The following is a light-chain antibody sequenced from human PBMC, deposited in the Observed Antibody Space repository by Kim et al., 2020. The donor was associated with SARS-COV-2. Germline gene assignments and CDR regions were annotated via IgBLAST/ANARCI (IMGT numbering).Light chain of an antibody. V-gene: IGLV3-21*04. CDR2: YDS. CDR1: NIGSKS. Sequence: SYELTQPPSVSVAPGKTARITCGGNNIGSKSVHWYQQKPGQAPVLVIYYDSDRPSGIPARFSGSNSGNTATLTISRVEAGDEADYYCQVWDSSSDLVVFGGGTQLTVL. CDR3: QVWDSSSDLVV. J-gene: IGLJ2*01.